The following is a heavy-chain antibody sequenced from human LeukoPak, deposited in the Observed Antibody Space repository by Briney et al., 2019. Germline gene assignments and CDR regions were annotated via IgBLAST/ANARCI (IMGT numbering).Heavy chain of an antibody. CDR1: GFTFSSYW. V-gene: IGHV3-48*04. CDR3: ARDSHKFDSSGYYPDAFDI. CDR2: ICSSGSSI. Sequence: GGALRLSCAASGFTFSSYWMHWVRPAPRKGLEWVSYICSSGSSIYYADSVKGRFTISRDNAKKSLYLQMHSLRAEDTAVYYCARDSHKFDSSGYYPDAFDIWGQGTMVTVSS. D-gene: IGHD3-22*01. J-gene: IGHJ3*02.